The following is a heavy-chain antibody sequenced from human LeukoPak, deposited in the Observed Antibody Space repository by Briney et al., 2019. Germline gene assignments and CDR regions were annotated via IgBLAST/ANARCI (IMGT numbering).Heavy chain of an antibody. V-gene: IGHV1-2*02. J-gene: IGHJ4*02. CDR1: GYSFTSYY. D-gene: IGHD2-2*01. CDR3: AREEWYCSSTSCLYYFDY. Sequence: ASVKVSCKTSGYSFTSYYIHWVRQAPGQGLEWMGWINPSSGGTEYAQKFQGRVTMTGDTSISTAYMELSRLRSDDTAVYYCAREEWYCSSTSCLYYFDYWGQGTLVTVSS. CDR2: INPSSGGT.